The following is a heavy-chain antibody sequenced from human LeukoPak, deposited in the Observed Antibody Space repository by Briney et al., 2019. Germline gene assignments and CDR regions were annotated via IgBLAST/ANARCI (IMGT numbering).Heavy chain of an antibody. V-gene: IGHV4-34*01. D-gene: IGHD1-26*01. CDR1: GGSFSGYY. CDR3: ARERGSSKAFDP. Sequence: NPSETLSLTCAVYGGSFSGYYWSWIRQPPGKGLEWIGEINHSGSTNYNPSLKSRVTISVDTSKNQFSLKLSSVTAADTAVYYCARERGSSKAFDPWGQGTLVTVSS. J-gene: IGHJ5*02. CDR2: INHSGST.